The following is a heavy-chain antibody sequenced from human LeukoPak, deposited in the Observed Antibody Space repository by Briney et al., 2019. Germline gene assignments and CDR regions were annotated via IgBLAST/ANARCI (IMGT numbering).Heavy chain of an antibody. J-gene: IGHJ4*02. V-gene: IGHV3-23*01. CDR3: AKAVEMATWGTLVHRPFDY. CDR2: ISGSGGST. Sequence: PGGSLRLSCAASGFTFSSYAMSWVRQAPGKGLEWVSAISGSGGSTYYADSVKGRFTISRDNSKNTLYLQMNSLRAEDTAVYYCAKAVEMATWGTLVHRPFDYWGQGTLVTVSS. D-gene: IGHD5-24*01. CDR1: GFTFSSYA.